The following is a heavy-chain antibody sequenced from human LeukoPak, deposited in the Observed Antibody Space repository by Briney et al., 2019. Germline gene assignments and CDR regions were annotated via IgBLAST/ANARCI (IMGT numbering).Heavy chain of an antibody. Sequence: ASVKVSCKASGYTXADYYIHGVRQAPGQGLEWMEWISAYNGNTNYAQKLQGRVTMTTDTSTSTAYMELRSLRSDDTAVYYCARDRGTISSWYRQVWSWSFDYWGQGTLVTVSS. CDR3: ARDRGTISSWYRQVWSWSFDY. D-gene: IGHD6-13*01. J-gene: IGHJ4*02. CDR2: ISAYNGNT. V-gene: IGHV1-18*04. CDR1: GYTXADYY.